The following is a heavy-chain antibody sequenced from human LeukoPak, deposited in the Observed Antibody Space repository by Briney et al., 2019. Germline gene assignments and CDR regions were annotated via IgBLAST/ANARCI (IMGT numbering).Heavy chain of an antibody. CDR1: GLTFSTYA. CDR3: VKDRSLWPVDWFDP. CDR2: ISGSGETT. Sequence: LTGGSLRLSCAASGLTFSTYAMTWVRQAPGKGLEWVSSISGSGETTYYADSVKGRFTISRDNSKNTLYLQMNSLRAEDTAVYYCVKDRSLWPVDWFDPWGQGTLVTVSS. D-gene: IGHD3-10*01. J-gene: IGHJ5*02. V-gene: IGHV3-23*01.